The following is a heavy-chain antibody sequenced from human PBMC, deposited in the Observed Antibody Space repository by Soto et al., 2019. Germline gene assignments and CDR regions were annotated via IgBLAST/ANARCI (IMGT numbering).Heavy chain of an antibody. D-gene: IGHD2-15*01. Sequence: PGGSLRLSCAASGFTFSNAWMSWVRQAPGKGLEWVGRIKSKTDGGTTDYAAPVKGRFTISRDDSKNTLYLQMNSLKTEDTAVYYCTTASRYCSGGSCYPFDYWGQGTLVTVSS. CDR1: GFTFSNAW. V-gene: IGHV3-15*01. CDR3: TTASRYCSGGSCYPFDY. CDR2: IKSKTDGGTT. J-gene: IGHJ4*02.